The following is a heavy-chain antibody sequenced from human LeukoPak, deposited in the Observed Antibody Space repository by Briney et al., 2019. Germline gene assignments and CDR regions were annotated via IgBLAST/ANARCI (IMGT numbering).Heavy chain of an antibody. Sequence: SVKVSCKASGGTFSSYAISWVRQAPGQGLEWMGGIIPIFGTANYAQKFQGRVTITADESTSTAYMELSSLRSEDTAVYYCAREKFTMVRGVITYNWFDPWGQGILVTVFS. J-gene: IGHJ5*02. CDR2: IIPIFGTA. D-gene: IGHD3-10*01. CDR1: GGTFSSYA. V-gene: IGHV1-69*13. CDR3: AREKFTMVRGVITYNWFDP.